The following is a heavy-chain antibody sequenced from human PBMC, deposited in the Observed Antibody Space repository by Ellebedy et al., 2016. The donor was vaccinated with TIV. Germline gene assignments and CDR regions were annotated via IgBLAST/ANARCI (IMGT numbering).Heavy chain of an antibody. Sequence: GESLKISCMGSGYSFTRHWIGWVRQMPGKGLEWMGIIHPDDSDTRYSPSFQGQVTISADKSINTAYLQWGSLKASDTAMYYSARLTATSTWYFDYWGQGTLITVSS. CDR1: GYSFTRHW. V-gene: IGHV5-51*01. CDR2: IHPDDSDT. CDR3: ARLTATSTWYFDY. J-gene: IGHJ4*02. D-gene: IGHD6-13*01.